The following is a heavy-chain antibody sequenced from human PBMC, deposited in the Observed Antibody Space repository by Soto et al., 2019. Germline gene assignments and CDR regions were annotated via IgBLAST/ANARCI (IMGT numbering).Heavy chain of an antibody. D-gene: IGHD3-10*01. J-gene: IGHJ6*02. CDR1: LYTFTSYG. V-gene: IGHV1-18*04. CDR2: ISDYHGNT. Sequence: SVKVSFKASLYTFTSYGSTWVRQAPVQGLYWMGWISDYHGNTNYAQKLQGRVTMTTDTSTSTDYMELRSLRFEDTAVYYCARDRKMVRGVIIKDYYYYGMDFWGQGTRVTVSS. CDR3: ARDRKMVRGVIIKDYYYYGMDF.